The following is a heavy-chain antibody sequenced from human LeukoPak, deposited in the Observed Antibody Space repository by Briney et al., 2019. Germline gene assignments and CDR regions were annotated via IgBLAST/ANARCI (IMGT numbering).Heavy chain of an antibody. D-gene: IGHD6-19*01. CDR1: GGTFSSYA. CDR2: IIPIFGTA. CDR3: ASPSSVDLGDAFDI. Sequence: SVKLSCKASGGTFSSYAISWVRQAPGQGLECMGGIIPIFGTANYAQKFQGRVTITADESTSTAYMELSSLRSDDTAVCYCASPSSVDLGDAFDIWGQGKMVAVSS. J-gene: IGHJ3*02. V-gene: IGHV1-69*13.